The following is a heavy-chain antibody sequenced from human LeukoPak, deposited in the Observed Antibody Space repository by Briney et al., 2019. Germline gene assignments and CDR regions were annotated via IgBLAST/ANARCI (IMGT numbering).Heavy chain of an antibody. CDR1: GFTFSSYG. V-gene: IGHV3-23*01. D-gene: IGHD5-18*01. J-gene: IGHJ4*02. CDR2: ISGSGGST. CDR3: ASRRGYSYGNFDY. Sequence: GRSLRLSCAASGFTFSSYGMHWVRQAPGKGLEWVSAISGSGGSTYYADSVKGRFTISRDTSKNTLYLQMSTLRAEDTAVYYCASRRGYSYGNFDYWGQGTLVTVSS.